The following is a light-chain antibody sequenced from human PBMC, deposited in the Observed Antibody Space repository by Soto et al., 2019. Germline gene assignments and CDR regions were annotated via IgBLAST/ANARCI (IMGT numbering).Light chain of an antibody. J-gene: IGKJ5*01. Sequence: EIVLTQSPGTLSLSPGERATLPCRASQSVSSSYLAWYQQKPGQAPRLLIYGASSRATGIPDRFSGSGSETEFTLTIRSLQSEDFAVYFCQQYNNWPSFGQGTRLEIK. CDR2: GAS. V-gene: IGKV3-20*01. CDR3: QQYNNWPS. CDR1: QSVSSSY.